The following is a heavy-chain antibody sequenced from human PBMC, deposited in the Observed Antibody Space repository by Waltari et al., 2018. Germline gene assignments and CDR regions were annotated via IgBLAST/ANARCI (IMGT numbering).Heavy chain of an antibody. CDR2: ISSSSNTI. Sequence: EVQLMESGGGLVQPGGSLSLSCAASGFTFISYNLHWVRQAPVKGLEWVSYISSSSNTIHYADSVKGRFTISRDNTKNSLDLQMNSLRAEDTAVYYCARQEITMARGENYGMDVWGQGTTVTVSS. D-gene: IGHD3-10*01. CDR1: GFTFISYN. J-gene: IGHJ6*02. CDR3: ARQEITMARGENYGMDV. V-gene: IGHV3-48*04.